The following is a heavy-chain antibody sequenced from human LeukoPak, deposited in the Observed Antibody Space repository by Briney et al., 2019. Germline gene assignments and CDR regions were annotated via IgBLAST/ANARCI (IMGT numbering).Heavy chain of an antibody. CDR1: GFTFNTYG. Sequence: EPGGSLRLSCVASGFTFNTYGIHWVRQAPGKGLEWVAGISRDGTSQDYADSVKGRFTISRDNSKNTLYLQMNSLRTEDTAVYYCARAAYCTSTSCHFSGYAQRPLDSWGQGTLVTVSS. J-gene: IGHJ4*02. V-gene: IGHV3-30*03. CDR3: ARAAYCTSTSCHFSGYAQRPLDS. D-gene: IGHD2-2*01. CDR2: ISRDGTSQ.